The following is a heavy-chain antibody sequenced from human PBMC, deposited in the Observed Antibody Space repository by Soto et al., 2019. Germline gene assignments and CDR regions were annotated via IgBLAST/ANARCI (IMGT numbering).Heavy chain of an antibody. V-gene: IGHV4-61*01. CDR1: GGSVSSGSYY. D-gene: IGHD6-6*01. CDR3: ARGQQLGSIYYYYGMDV. Sequence: PSETLSLTCTVSGGSVSSGSYYWSWIRQPPGKGLEWIGYIYYSGSTNYNPSLKSRVTISVDTSKNQFSLKLSSVTAADTAVYYCARGQQLGSIYYYYGMDVWGQGTKVTVSS. J-gene: IGHJ6*02. CDR2: IYYSGST.